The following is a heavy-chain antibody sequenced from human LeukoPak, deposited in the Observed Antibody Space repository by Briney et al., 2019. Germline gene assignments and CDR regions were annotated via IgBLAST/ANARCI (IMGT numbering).Heavy chain of an antibody. CDR1: GGSFSGYY. V-gene: IGHV4-34*01. D-gene: IGHD3-3*01. J-gene: IGHJ6*02. CDR3: ARDVYFWSGYFLQGGMDV. CDR2: INHSGST. Sequence: SETLSLTCAVYGGSFSGYYWSWIRQPPGKGLEWIGEINHSGSTNYNPPLKSRVTISVDTSKNQFSLKLSSVTAADTAVYYCARDVYFWSGYFLQGGMDVWGQGTTVTVSS.